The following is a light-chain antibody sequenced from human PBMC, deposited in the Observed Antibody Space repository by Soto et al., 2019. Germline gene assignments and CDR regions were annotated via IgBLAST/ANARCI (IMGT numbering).Light chain of an antibody. CDR2: EVS. CDR1: SSDVGSYNR. CDR3: SSYTSSSTWV. J-gene: IGLJ3*02. Sequence: LTQPPSVSGSPGQSVTISCTGTSSDVGSYNRVSWYQQPPGTAPKLMIYEVSNRPSGVPDRFSGSKSGNTASLTISGLQAEDEADYYCSSYTSSSTWVFGGGTKLTVL. V-gene: IGLV2-18*02.